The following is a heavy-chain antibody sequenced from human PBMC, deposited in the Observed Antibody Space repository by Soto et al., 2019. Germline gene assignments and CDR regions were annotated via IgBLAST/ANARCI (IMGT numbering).Heavy chain of an antibody. CDR3: ARLWSSNEGSS. CDR1: GGSFRGYY. D-gene: IGHD2-21*01. CDR2: INHSGGT. Sequence: QVRLQQWGAGLLKPSETLALTCAVHGGSFRGYYWSWIGQPPGKGLEWIGEINHSGGTNYNPSLKSRVSISVDASKHQFSLQLSSVTAADTAVYYCARLWSSNEGSSWGQGTLVAVSS. V-gene: IGHV4-34*01. J-gene: IGHJ4*02.